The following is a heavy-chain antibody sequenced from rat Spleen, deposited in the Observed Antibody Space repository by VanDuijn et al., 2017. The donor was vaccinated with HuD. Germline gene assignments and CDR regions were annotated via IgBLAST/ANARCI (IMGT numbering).Heavy chain of an antibody. D-gene: IGHD4-3*01. CDR2: IIYDGSRT. CDR1: GFTLSDYV. CDR3: TRDKDSGTFDY. V-gene: IGHV5-7*01. Sequence: EVQLVESGGGLVQPGRSLKLSCAASGFTLSDYVMHWIRQAPKKGLDWVATIIYDGSRTYYRDSVKGRFTISRDNAESTLYLQMNSLRSEDTATYYCTRDKDSGTFDYWGQGVMVTVSS. J-gene: IGHJ2*01.